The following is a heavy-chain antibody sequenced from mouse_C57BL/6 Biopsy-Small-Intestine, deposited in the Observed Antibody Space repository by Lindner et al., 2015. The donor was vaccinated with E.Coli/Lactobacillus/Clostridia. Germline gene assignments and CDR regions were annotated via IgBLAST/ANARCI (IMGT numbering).Heavy chain of an antibody. J-gene: IGHJ4*01. CDR1: GSHLTSYA. Sequence: VQLQESGPGLVRPHRACPSHALSLGSHLTSYAISWVRQPPGKGLEWLGVIWTGGGTNYNSALKSRLSISKDNSKSQVFLKMNSLQTDDTARYYCARIYDGYYVEFDYAMDYWGQGTSVTVSS. CDR2: IWTGGGT. V-gene: IGHV2-9-1*01. D-gene: IGHD2-3*01. CDR3: ARIYDGYYVEFDYAMDY.